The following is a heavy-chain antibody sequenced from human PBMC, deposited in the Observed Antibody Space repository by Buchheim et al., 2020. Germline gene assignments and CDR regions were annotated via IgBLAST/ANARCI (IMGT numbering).Heavy chain of an antibody. V-gene: IGHV3-49*03. D-gene: IGHD6-6*01. CDR2: ISSRAYGGTT. Sequence: EVQVVESGGGLIQPGRSLRLSCTGSGFTFGDYAMSWFRQAPGKGLEWVGFISSRAYGGTTEYADSVLGRFTISRDDSRSIAYLQMNSLRIEDTAVYSCSRGSSSSAYFGLDVWGQGTT. CDR3: SRGSSSSAYFGLDV. J-gene: IGHJ6*02. CDR1: GFTFGDYA.